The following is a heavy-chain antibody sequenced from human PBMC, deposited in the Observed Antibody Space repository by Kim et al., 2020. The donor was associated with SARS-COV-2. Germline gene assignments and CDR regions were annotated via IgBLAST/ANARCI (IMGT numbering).Heavy chain of an antibody. J-gene: IGHJ6*03. CDR1: GFTFSSYG. D-gene: IGHD3-3*01. CDR2: IWYDGSNK. CDR3: AREAYDFWSGYYRHYYYYYYMDV. Sequence: GGSLRLSCAASGFTFSSYGMHWVRQAPGKGLEWVAVIWYDGSNKYYADSVKGRFTISRDNSKNTLYLQMNSLRAEDTAVYYCAREAYDFWSGYYRHYYYYYYMDVWGKGTTVTVSS. V-gene: IGHV3-33*01.